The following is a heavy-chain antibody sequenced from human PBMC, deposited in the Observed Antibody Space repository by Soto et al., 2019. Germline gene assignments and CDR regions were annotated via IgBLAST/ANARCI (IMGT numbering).Heavy chain of an antibody. D-gene: IGHD2-21*02. Sequence: QVQLMQSGAEVKKPGASVKVSCKASGDTFTDYYIHWVRQAPGQGLEWMGTVNPSGGHTTYAQHFLGRVTMTRDTYISTLYMELTSLTSDDTAIYYCARGGHVVVVTAALDYWGQGTLVTVSS. CDR2: VNPSGGHT. CDR1: GDTFTDYY. V-gene: IGHV1-46*01. CDR3: ARGGHVVVVTAALDY. J-gene: IGHJ4*02.